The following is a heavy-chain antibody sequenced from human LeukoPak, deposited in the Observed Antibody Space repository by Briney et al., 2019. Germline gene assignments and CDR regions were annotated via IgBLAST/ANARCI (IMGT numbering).Heavy chain of an antibody. CDR3: VNRAIVVAGKPNYNFDY. CDR1: GYPLRKYA. Sequence: SGGSLRLSCTASGYPLRKYAMSWVRQAPGKGLEWVSAISGSGDNTYYADSVKGRFTISRDNSKNTLYLQMNSLTAGDTTVHYFVNRAIVVAGKPNYNFDYWGQGTLVTVSS. D-gene: IGHD6-13*01. CDR2: ISGSGDNT. J-gene: IGHJ4*02. V-gene: IGHV3-23*01.